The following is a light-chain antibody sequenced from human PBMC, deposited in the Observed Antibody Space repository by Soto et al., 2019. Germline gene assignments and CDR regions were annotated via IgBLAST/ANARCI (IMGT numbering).Light chain of an antibody. CDR3: HPYNEDPT. Sequence: GGRRTIKKRASQSVNSWLAWYQQRPGKAPKLLIYDASTLESGVPSRLSGSGSLIELTLTINRVQRAHHSSYSAHPYNEDPTLGAGTQVDIK. CDR2: DAS. CDR1: QSVNSW. V-gene: IGKV1-5*01. J-gene: IGKJ4*01.